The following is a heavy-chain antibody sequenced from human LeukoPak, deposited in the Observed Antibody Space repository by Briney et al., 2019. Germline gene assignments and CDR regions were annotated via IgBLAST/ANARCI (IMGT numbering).Heavy chain of an antibody. CDR2: ISSSGSTI. Sequence: PGGSLRLSCAASGFTFSSYSMNWVLQAPGKGLEWVSYISSSGSTIYYADSVKGRFTISRDNAKNSLYLQMNSLRAEDTAVYYCARDRSDQLPRLRAFDIWGQGTMVTVSS. CDR1: GFTFSSYS. CDR3: ARDRSDQLPRLRAFDI. V-gene: IGHV3-48*04. D-gene: IGHD2-2*01. J-gene: IGHJ3*02.